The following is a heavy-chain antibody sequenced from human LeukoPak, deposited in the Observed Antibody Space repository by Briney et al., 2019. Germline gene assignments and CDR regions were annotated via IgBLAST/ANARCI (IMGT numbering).Heavy chain of an antibody. CDR3: ARDWGYSVDY. CDR2: IRIDNGNT. CDR1: GYTFTSYG. J-gene: IGHJ4*02. V-gene: IGHV1-18*01. Sequence: EASVKVSCKASGYTFTSYGISWVRQAPGQGLEWMGWIRIDNGNTKYAQKLQGRVTMTTDTSTSTAYMELRSLTSDDTAVYYCARDWGYSVDYWGQGTLVTVSS. D-gene: IGHD4-11*01.